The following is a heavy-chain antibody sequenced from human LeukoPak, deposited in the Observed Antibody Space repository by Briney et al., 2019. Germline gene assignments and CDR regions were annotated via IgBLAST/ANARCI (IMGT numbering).Heavy chain of an antibody. D-gene: IGHD6-13*01. V-gene: IGHV4-30-4*01. Sequence: SETLSLTCTVSGGSISSGDYYWSRIRQPPGKGLEWIGYIYYSGSTYYNPSLKSRVTISVDTSKNQFSLKLSSVTAADTAVYYCASSIAAAGTSFDYRGQGTLVTVSS. CDR2: IYYSGST. CDR3: ASSIAAAGTSFDY. J-gene: IGHJ4*02. CDR1: GGSISSGDYY.